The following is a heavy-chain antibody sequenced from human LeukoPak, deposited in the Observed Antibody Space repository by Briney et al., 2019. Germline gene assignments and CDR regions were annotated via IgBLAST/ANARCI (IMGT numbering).Heavy chain of an antibody. Sequence: ASVKVSCKASGYTFTSYDINWVRQATGQGLEWMGWMNPNSGNTGYAQKFQGRVTMTRNTSISTAYMELSSLRSGDTAVYYCARRYYYGSGSYYPNDYWGQGTLVTVSS. CDR1: GYTFTSYD. J-gene: IGHJ4*02. V-gene: IGHV1-8*01. D-gene: IGHD3-10*01. CDR3: ARRYYYGSGSYYPNDY. CDR2: MNPNSGNT.